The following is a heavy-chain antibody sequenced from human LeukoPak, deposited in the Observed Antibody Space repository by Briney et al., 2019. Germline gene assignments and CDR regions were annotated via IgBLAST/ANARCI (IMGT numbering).Heavy chain of an antibody. CDR3: ARGGRYCSSTSCYRRDAFDI. J-gene: IGHJ3*02. V-gene: IGHV4-59*01. Sequence: SETLSLTCTVSGGSISSYYWSWIRQPPGKGLEGFGYIYYSWSTNYNPSLKSRFTISVDTSKNQFSMTLSSVTAADTAVYYCARGGRYCSSTSCYRRDAFDIWGQGTMVTVSS. CDR1: GGSISSYY. D-gene: IGHD2-2*02. CDR2: IYYSWST.